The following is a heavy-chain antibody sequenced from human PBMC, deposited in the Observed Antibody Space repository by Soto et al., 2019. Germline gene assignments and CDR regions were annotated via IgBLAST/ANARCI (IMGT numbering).Heavy chain of an antibody. J-gene: IGHJ5*02. CDR3: ASPKIAFYNWFDP. D-gene: IGHD3-3*02. CDR1: GFTFTTYA. Sequence: PGGSLRLSCAASGFTFTTYAINWVRQAPGKGLEWVSGISGSGTTTYYADSVKGRFTVSRDNSKNTVFLQMNSLRVEDAAVYYCASPKIAFYNWFDPWGQGTLVTVSS. V-gene: IGHV3-23*01. CDR2: ISGSGTTT.